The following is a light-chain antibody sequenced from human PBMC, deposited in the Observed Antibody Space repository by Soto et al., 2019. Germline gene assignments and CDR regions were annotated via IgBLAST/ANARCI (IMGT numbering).Light chain of an antibody. CDR3: QQGFSTPYT. CDR2: AAS. CDR1: QSVSSS. J-gene: IGKJ2*01. V-gene: IGKV1-39*01. Sequence: DIQVTQSPSSLSGSVGDRVTITCRTIQSVSSSLNWYRQRPEKAPELLIYAASDLETGVPSRFSGSGSGTDFTLSISNLQPEDSGTYFCQQGFSTPYTFGQGTKLDI.